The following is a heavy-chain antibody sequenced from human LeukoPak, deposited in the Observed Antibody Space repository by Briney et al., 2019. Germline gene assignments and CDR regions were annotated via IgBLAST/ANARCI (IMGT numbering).Heavy chain of an antibody. V-gene: IGHV3-23*01. CDR3: AQISVDTSRNRWADFDS. CDR1: GFTFSTHA. J-gene: IGHJ4*02. Sequence: GGSLRLSCAASGFTFSTHAMTWLRQAPGKGLELVSAFNYNGGNTYYADSVKGRFTISRDNSKNMLYLQMNSLRAEDTAIYYCAQISVDTSRNRWADFDSWGQGILVTVSS. CDR2: FNYNGGNT. D-gene: IGHD5-18*01.